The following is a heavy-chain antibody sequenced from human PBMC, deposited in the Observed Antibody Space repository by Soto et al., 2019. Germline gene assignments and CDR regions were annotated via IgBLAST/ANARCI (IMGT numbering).Heavy chain of an antibody. Sequence: SETLSLTCTVSGYSISSGYYWGWIRQPPGKGLEWIGSIYHSGSTYYNPSLKSQHTISEDPSKNQFSLKRSSVPAADTAVYYCARDSYGSGSYYNYWGQGTLVTVSS. V-gene: IGHV4-38-2*02. J-gene: IGHJ4*02. D-gene: IGHD3-10*01. CDR3: ARDSYGSGSYYNY. CDR2: IYHSGST. CDR1: GYSISSGYY.